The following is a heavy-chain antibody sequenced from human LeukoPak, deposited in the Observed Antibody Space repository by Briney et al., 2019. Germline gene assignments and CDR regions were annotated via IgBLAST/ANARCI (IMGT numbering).Heavy chain of an antibody. CDR1: GFTFDDYA. V-gene: IGHV3-43*02. CDR3: AKGINRDGYSSFFDY. CDR2: ISGDGVNT. D-gene: IGHD5-24*01. J-gene: IGHJ4*02. Sequence: GGSLRLSCAASGFTFDDYAMHWVRQAPGKGLEWVSLISGDGVNTYYGDSVMGRFTISRDNSGYSLYLQMNILRTEDTALYYCAKGINRDGYSSFFDYWGQGTLVTVSS.